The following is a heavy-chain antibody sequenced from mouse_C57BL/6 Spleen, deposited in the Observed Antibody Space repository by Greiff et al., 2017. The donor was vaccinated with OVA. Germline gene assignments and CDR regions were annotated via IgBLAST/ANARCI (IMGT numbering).Heavy chain of an antibody. CDR2: IDPSDSDT. D-gene: IGHD1-1*02. V-gene: IGHV1-52*01. J-gene: IGHJ4*01. CDR1: GYTFTSYW. CDR3: ARGGAMDY. Sequence: VQLQQPGAELVRPGSSVKLSCKASGYTFTSYWMHWVKQRPIQGLEWIGNIDPSDSDTHYNQKFKDKATLTVDKSSSTAYMQLSSLTSEDSAVYYCARGGAMDYWGQGTSVTVSS.